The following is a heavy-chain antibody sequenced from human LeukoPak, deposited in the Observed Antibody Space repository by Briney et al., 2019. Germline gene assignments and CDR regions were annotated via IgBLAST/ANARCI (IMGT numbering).Heavy chain of an antibody. CDR3: ATTYGDRDAFDI. CDR1: GYTFTSYD. CDR2: MNPNSGNT. J-gene: IGHJ3*02. D-gene: IGHD4-17*01. Sequence: ATVEVSCKASGYTFTSYDINWVRQATGQGLEWMGWMNPNSGNTGYAQKFQGRVTMTRNTSISTAYMELSSLRSEDTAVYYCATTYGDRDAFDIWGQGTMVTVSP. V-gene: IGHV1-8*01.